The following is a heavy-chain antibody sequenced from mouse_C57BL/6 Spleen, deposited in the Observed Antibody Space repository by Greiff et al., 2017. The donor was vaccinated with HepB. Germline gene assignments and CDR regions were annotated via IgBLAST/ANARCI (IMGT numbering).Heavy chain of an antibody. CDR1: GYTFTSYW. J-gene: IGHJ2*01. D-gene: IGHD1-1*01. Sequence: QVQLKQPGAELVRPGTSVKLSCKASGYTFTSYWMHWVKQKPGQGLEWIGVIDPSDSYTNYNQKFKGKATLTVDTSSSTAYMQLSSLTSEDSAVYYCARTGITTVVATDYFDYWGQGTTLTVSS. V-gene: IGHV1-59*01. CDR2: IDPSDSYT. CDR3: ARTGITTVVATDYFDY.